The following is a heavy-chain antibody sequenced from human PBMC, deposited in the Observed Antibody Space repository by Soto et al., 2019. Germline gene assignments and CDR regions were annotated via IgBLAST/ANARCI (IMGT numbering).Heavy chain of an antibody. CDR2: ISDGGGGT. Sequence: GGSLRLSCAASGFTFSSYAMSWVRQAPGKGLEWVSLISDGGGGTYYADSVKGRFTISRDNSRNTLYLRMNSLRAEDTAVYYCAKLLGYCTSTSCPQGYYFDYWGQGTLVTVLL. D-gene: IGHD2-2*01. CDR3: AKLLGYCTSTSCPQGYYFDY. CDR1: GFTFSSYA. V-gene: IGHV3-23*01. J-gene: IGHJ4*02.